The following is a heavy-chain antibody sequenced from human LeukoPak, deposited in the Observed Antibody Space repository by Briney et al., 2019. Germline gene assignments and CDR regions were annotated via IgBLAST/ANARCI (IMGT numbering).Heavy chain of an antibody. D-gene: IGHD6-13*01. CDR2: IRGTGGDT. Sequence: GGSLRLSCAASGFTFSNAWMNWVRQAPGKGLEWVSAIRGTGGDTFYADSVKGRFTISRDNSKNTLYLQMNSLRAEDTAIYYCAKGITVAGLFDYWGQGTLVTVSS. J-gene: IGHJ4*02. CDR1: GFTFSNAW. CDR3: AKGITVAGLFDY. V-gene: IGHV3-23*01.